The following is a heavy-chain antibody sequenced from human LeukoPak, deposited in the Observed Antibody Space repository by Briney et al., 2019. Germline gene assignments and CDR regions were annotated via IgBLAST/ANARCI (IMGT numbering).Heavy chain of an antibody. V-gene: IGHV1-2*02. D-gene: IGHD3-9*01. CDR3: ARGWSYDTLTGYHQDWYFDL. J-gene: IGHJ2*01. CDR1: GYTFTGYY. CDR2: INPNSGGT. Sequence: ASVKVSCKASGYTFTGYYLHWVRQAPGQGLEWMGWINPNSGGTSSARKFQGRVTMTRDTSSSTAYMDLSSLTSDDTAVDYCARGWSYDTLTGYHQDWYFDLWGRGTLVTVSS.